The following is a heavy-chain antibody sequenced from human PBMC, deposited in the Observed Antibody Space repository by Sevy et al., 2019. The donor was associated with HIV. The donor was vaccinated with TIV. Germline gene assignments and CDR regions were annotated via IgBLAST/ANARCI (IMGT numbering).Heavy chain of an antibody. CDR1: GFTFSSYA. J-gene: IGHJ4*02. V-gene: IGHV3-30-3*01. Sequence: GGSLRLSCAASGFTFSSYAMHWVRQAPGKGLEWVAVISYDGSNKYYADSVKGRFTISRDNSKNTLYLQMNSLRAEDTAVYYCARETISSGDYGYFDYRGQGTLVTVSS. CDR3: ARETISSGDYGYFDY. CDR2: ISYDGSNK. D-gene: IGHD3-22*01.